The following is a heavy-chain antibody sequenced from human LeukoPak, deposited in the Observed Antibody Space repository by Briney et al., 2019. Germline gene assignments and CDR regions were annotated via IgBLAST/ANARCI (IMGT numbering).Heavy chain of an antibody. CDR2: IYSAGGT. Sequence: GSLRLSCAASGFTITKKYMNWVRQAPGKGLDWVSLIYSAGGTSYADSVKGRFTFSKDNSKNTLYLQMNSLRLEDTAVYYCASSNCDGDCYLDYWGQGTLVTVSS. CDR3: ASSNCDGDCYLDY. J-gene: IGHJ4*02. CDR1: GFTITKKY. D-gene: IGHD2-21*01. V-gene: IGHV3-53*01.